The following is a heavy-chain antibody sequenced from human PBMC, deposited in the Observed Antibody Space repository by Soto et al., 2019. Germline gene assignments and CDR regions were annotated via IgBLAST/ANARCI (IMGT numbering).Heavy chain of an antibody. CDR1: GYTFTSYA. V-gene: IGHV1-3*01. CDR2: INAGNGNT. J-gene: IGHJ4*02. D-gene: IGHD3-3*01. Sequence: GASVKVSCKASGYTFTSYAMHWVRQAPGQRLEWMGWINAGNGNTKYSQKFQGRVTITRDTSASTAYMELSSLRSEDTAVYYCARSQSVGFWSGYYDGRMYYFDYWRQGTLVTVSS. CDR3: ARSQSVGFWSGYYDGRMYYFDY.